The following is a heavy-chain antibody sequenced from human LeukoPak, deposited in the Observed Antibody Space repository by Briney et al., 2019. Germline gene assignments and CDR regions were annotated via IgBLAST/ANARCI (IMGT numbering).Heavy chain of an antibody. D-gene: IGHD3-10*01. V-gene: IGHV3-23*01. CDR2: ISGSGFTT. CDR1: GFTFSSYS. Sequence: PGGSLRLSCAASGFTFSSYSMNWVRQAPGKGLEWVAGISGSGFTTYYADSVKGRFTISRDNSKNTLYLQMNSLRAEDTAVYHCANREFHLWDWGQGTLVTVSS. J-gene: IGHJ4*02. CDR3: ANREFHLWD.